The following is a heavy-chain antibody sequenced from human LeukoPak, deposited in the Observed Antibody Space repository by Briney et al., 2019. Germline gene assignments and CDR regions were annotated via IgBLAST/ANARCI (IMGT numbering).Heavy chain of an antibody. D-gene: IGHD4-17*01. Sequence: SETLSLTCTVSGGSISSSSYSWGWIRQPPGKRLEWIGSIYYSGSTYYNPSLKSRVTISVDTSKNQFSLKLSSVTAADTAVYYCARWGYGDYYFDYWGQGTLVTVSS. CDR3: ARWGYGDYYFDY. V-gene: IGHV4-39*01. J-gene: IGHJ4*02. CDR2: IYYSGST. CDR1: GGSISSSSYS.